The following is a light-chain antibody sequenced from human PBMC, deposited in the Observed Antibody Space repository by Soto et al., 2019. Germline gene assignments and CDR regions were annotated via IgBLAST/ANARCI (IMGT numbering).Light chain of an antibody. V-gene: IGLV2-8*01. CDR3: SSFVGNNHMV. Sequence: QSALTQPPSASGSPGQSVTISCTGTSSDVGGYNYVSWYQQHPGKAPKLMISEVSKRPAGVPDRFSCSKSGNTASLTVSGFHAEDEADYYCSSFVGNNHMVFGGRTKLTV. CDR2: EVS. J-gene: IGLJ2*01. CDR1: SSDVGGYNY.